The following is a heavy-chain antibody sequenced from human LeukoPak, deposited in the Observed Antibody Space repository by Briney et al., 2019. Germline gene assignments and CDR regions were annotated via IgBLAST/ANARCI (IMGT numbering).Heavy chain of an antibody. CDR2: IRSKAYGGTT. V-gene: IGHV3-49*03. CDR3: TRDQHHYGDYDPVSLPFDY. Sequence: PGGSLRLSCTASGFTFGDYAMSWFRQAPGKGLEWVGFIRSKAYGGTTEYAASVKGRFTISRDDSKSIAYLQMNSLKTEDTAVYYCTRDQHHYGDYDPVSLPFDYWGQGTLVTVSS. D-gene: IGHD4-17*01. J-gene: IGHJ4*02. CDR1: GFTFGDYA.